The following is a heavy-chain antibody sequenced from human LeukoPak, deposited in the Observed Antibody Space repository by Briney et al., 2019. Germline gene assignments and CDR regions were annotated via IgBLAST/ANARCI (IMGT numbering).Heavy chain of an antibody. D-gene: IGHD1-7*01. CDR2: ISSGGGTI. Sequence: PGGSLRLSCAASGFTFSDCYMSWIRQAPGKGLEWVSYISSGGGTIYYADSVKGRFTISRDNAKNSLYLQMDSLRAEDTAVYYCAREGDWNYVFDYWGQGTQVTVSS. J-gene: IGHJ4*02. CDR1: GFTFSDCY. CDR3: AREGDWNYVFDY. V-gene: IGHV3-11*01.